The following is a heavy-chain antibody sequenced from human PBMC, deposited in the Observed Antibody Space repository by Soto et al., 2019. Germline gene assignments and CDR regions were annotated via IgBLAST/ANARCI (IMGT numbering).Heavy chain of an antibody. Sequence: EVQLVESGGGLVQPGGSLRLSCAASGFTFSSYSMNWVRQAPGEGLEWVSYISSSSSTIYYADSVKGRFIISRDNSKNALYLQMNSLRDEDTAVYYCARGRAVAGHRHKARSCTFFAYWCQGTLVTVSS. CDR3: ARGRAVAGHRHKARSCTFFAY. CDR1: GFTFSSYS. V-gene: IGHV3-48*02. CDR2: ISSSSSTI. J-gene: IGHJ4*02. D-gene: IGHD6-19*01.